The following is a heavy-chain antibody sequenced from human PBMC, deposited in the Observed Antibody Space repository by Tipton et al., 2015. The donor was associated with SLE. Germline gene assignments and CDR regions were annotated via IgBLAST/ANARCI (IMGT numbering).Heavy chain of an antibody. Sequence: RSLRLSCAASGFTFSSYAMTWVRQAPGKGLEWVAVISYDGSNKYYADSVKGRFTISRDNSKNTLYLQMNTLRAEDTAVYYCATPLLDYSTSSTRLNYWGQGTLVTVSS. D-gene: IGHD6-6*01. J-gene: IGHJ4*02. CDR3: ATPLLDYSTSSTRLNY. CDR1: GFTFSSYA. V-gene: IGHV3-30-3*01. CDR2: ISYDGSNK.